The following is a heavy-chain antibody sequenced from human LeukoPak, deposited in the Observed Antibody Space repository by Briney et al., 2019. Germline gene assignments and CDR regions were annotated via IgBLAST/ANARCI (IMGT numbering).Heavy chain of an antibody. D-gene: IGHD4-17*01. CDR2: ISSSSSTI. CDR1: GFTFSSYG. CDR3: ASGLNDYGDYEDY. J-gene: IGHJ4*02. Sequence: GGSLRLSCAASGFTFSSYGMNWVRQAPGKGLEWVSYISSSSSTIYYADSVKGRFTISRDNAKNSLYLQMNSLRAEDTAVYYCASGLNDYGDYEDYWGQGTLVTVSS. V-gene: IGHV3-48*04.